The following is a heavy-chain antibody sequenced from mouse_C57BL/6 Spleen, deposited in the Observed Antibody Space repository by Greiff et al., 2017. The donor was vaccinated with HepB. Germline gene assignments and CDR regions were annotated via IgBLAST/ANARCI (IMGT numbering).Heavy chain of an antibody. D-gene: IGHD3-2*02. V-gene: IGHV5-17*01. CDR2: ISSGSSTI. Sequence: EVKLVESGGGLVKPGGSLKLSCAASGFTFSDYGMHWVRQAPEKGLEWVAYISSGSSTIYYADTVKGRFTISRDNAKNTLFLQMTSLRSEDTAMYYCARELRLREYYAMDYWGQGTSVTVSS. CDR3: ARELRLREYYAMDY. J-gene: IGHJ4*01. CDR1: GFTFSDYG.